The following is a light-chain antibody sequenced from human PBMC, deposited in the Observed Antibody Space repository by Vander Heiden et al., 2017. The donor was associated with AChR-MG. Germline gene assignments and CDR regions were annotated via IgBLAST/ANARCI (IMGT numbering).Light chain of an antibody. V-gene: IGLV3-21*02. Sequence: SSVLTQPPSVSVAPGETARITCGGNYIGSKDVHWYQQKPGQAPVLVVYDDSDRPSGIPERFSGSNSGNTATLTISRVEAGDEADYYCQVWDSSTDVVFGGGTKLTVL. CDR2: DDS. CDR1: YIGSKD. J-gene: IGLJ2*01. CDR3: QVWDSSTDVV.